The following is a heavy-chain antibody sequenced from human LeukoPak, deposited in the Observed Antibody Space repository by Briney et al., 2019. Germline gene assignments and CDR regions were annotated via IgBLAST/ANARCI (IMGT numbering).Heavy chain of an antibody. CDR3: ARDQAGSGHYADY. J-gene: IGHJ4*02. Sequence: GGSLRLSCAASGFTVSSNYMSWVRQAPGKGLEWVSVIYSGGSTYYADSVKGRFTISRDNSKNTLYLQMNSLRAEDTAVYYCARDQAGSGHYADYWGQGTLVTVSS. CDR2: IYSGGST. CDR1: GFTVSSNY. V-gene: IGHV3-53*01. D-gene: IGHD3-10*01.